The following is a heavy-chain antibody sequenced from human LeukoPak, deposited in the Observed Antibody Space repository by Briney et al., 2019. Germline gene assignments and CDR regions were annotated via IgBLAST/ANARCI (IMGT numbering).Heavy chain of an antibody. CDR3: ARVRSGGVIVFDY. D-gene: IGHD3-16*02. V-gene: IGHV4-39*07. CDR2: IYHSGST. CDR1: GDSISTSNSY. Sequence: PSETLSLTCTVSGDSISTSNSYWGWIRQPPGKGLEWIGSIYHSGSTYYNPSLKSRVTISVDTSKNQFSLKLSSVTAADTAVYYCARVRSGGVIVFDYWGQGTLVTVSS. J-gene: IGHJ4*02.